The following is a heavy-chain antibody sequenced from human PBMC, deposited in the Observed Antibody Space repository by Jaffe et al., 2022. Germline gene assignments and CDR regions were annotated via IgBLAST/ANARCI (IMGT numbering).Heavy chain of an antibody. CDR1: GYSISSGYY. Sequence: QVQLQESGPGLVKPSETLSLTCAVSGYSISSGYYWGWIRQPPGKGLEWIGSIYHSGSTYYNPSLKSRVTISVDTSKNQFSLKLSSVTAADTAVYYCARDMGGTTYGGGDYWGQGTLVTVSS. V-gene: IGHV4-38-2*02. D-gene: IGHD2-21*01. J-gene: IGHJ4*02. CDR2: IYHSGST. CDR3: ARDMGGTTYGGGDY.